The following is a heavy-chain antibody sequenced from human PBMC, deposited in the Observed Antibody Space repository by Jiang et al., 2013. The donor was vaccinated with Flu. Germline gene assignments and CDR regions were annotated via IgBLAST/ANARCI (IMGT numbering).Heavy chain of an antibody. CDR1: GYTFTNYG. D-gene: IGHD2-8*01. CDR2: INPNSGST. Sequence: SGAEVKKPGASVKVSCKASGYTFTNYGISWVRQAPGQGLEWMGWINPNSGSTKYAQKFQGRVTLTRATSISTAYMELTNLRSDDTAVYYCVRVGYCTRGVCLIFDYWGQGTLVTVSS. J-gene: IGHJ4*02. CDR3: VRVGYCTRGVCLIFDY. V-gene: IGHV1-2*02.